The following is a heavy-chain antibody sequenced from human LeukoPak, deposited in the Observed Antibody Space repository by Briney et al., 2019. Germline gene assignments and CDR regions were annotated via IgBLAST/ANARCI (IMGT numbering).Heavy chain of an antibody. Sequence: GGTLRLSCLASGFTFGNFAMHWVRQAPGKGLEWVAVISFDASRSGSADSVQGRFTISRDNSKNTLYLQMHSLRDEDTAVDFCSRANLPGGAHCPCGEFHEPDFWGRGTLVTVS. J-gene: IGHJ4*02. CDR1: GFTFGNFA. V-gene: IGHV3-30*04. CDR3: SRANLPGGAHCPCGEFHEPDF. CDR2: ISFDASRS. D-gene: IGHD2-8*02.